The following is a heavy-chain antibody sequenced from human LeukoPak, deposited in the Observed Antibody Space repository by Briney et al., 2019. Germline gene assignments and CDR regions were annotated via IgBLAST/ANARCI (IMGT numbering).Heavy chain of an antibody. CDR2: ISRSGNTT. CDR3: ATPGSS. CDR1: GFSFRSYA. Sequence: QAGGSLRLSCTASGFSFRSYAMHWVRPAPGKGLEYVSAISRSGNTTYYADSVKGRFIVSRDNSKKTLFLQMSDLRPEDTAVYYCATPGSSWGQGSLVIVSS. J-gene: IGHJ4*02. V-gene: IGHV3-64*02. D-gene: IGHD6-13*01.